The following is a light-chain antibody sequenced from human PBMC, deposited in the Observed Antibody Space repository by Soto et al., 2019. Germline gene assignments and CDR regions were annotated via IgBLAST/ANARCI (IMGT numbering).Light chain of an antibody. CDR3: QQGGT. V-gene: IGKV1-9*01. Sequence: DIQLTQSPSFLSASVGDRVTITCRASQGISSYLAWYQQKPGKAPKLLIYAESTLQSGVPSSFSGTGSGTDFTLTMSSLRLEDYATYYCQQGGTFGPGTKVDI. CDR2: AES. CDR1: QGISSY. J-gene: IGKJ3*01.